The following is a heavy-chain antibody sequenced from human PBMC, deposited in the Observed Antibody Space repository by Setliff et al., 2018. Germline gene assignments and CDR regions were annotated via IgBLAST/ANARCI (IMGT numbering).Heavy chain of an antibody. CDR3: ARLPHTPNWNYRREVFDD. V-gene: IGHV1-69*13. J-gene: IGHJ4*02. D-gene: IGHD1-7*01. Sequence: SVKVSCKASGGTFSRYAISWVRQAPGQGLEWMGGIIPIFGTANYAQRFQGRVTITADESTSTVYMELSSLRSEDTAVYYCARLPHTPNWNYRREVFDDWGQGTLVTRLL. CDR2: IIPIFGTA. CDR1: GGTFSRYA.